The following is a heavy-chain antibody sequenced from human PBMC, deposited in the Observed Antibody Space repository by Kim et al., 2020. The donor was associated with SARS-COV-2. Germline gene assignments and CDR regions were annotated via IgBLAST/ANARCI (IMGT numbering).Heavy chain of an antibody. CDR2: IAGRGDDT. J-gene: IGHJ4*03. D-gene: IGHD2-2*01. V-gene: IGHV3-23*01. Sequence: GGSLRLSCAASGFTFNIYAMSWVRQAPGKGLEWVSVIAGRGDDTHYADSVKGRFTISRDKSKSTLYLQMNSLRAEDTAVYFCAKDAYGASTNCQVRYF. CDR1: GFTFNIYA. CDR3: AKDAYGASTNCQVRYF.